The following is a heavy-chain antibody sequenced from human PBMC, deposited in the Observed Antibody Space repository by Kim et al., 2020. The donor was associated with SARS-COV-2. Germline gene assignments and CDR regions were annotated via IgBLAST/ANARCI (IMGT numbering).Heavy chain of an antibody. J-gene: IGHJ3*02. CDR2: INSDGSST. V-gene: IGHV3-74*01. CDR3: ARDAGGSYGDAFDI. D-gene: IGHD1-26*01. CDR1: GFTFSNYW. Sequence: GGSLRLSCAASGFTFSNYWMHWVRQAPGKGLVWVSRINSDGSSTSYADSVQDRLTISRDNAKNTLSLQMNSLRAEDTAVYYCARDAGGSYGDAFDIWGQG.